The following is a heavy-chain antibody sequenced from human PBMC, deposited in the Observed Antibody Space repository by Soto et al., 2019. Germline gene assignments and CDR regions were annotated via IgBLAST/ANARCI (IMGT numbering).Heavy chain of an antibody. CDR1: GFTFSSYA. CDR3: AKASPPPDTIFGVVINLDYYYYGMDV. D-gene: IGHD3-3*01. J-gene: IGHJ6*02. Sequence: GGSLRLSCAASGFTFSSYAMSWVRQAPGKGLEWVSAISGSGGSTYYADSVKGRFTISRDNSKNTLYLQMNSLRAEDTAVYYCAKASPPPDTIFGVVINLDYYYYGMDVWGQGTTVTVSS. V-gene: IGHV3-23*01. CDR2: ISGSGGST.